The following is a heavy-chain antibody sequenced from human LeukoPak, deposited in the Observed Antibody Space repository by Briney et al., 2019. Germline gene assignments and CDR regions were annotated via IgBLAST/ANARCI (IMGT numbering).Heavy chain of an antibody. CDR2: IYYTGST. D-gene: IGHD3-10*01. J-gene: IGHJ4*02. Sequence: SKTLSLTCTVSGDSVSNGNYYWGWLRQPPGKALEWIGYIYYTGSTYYNPSLEGRVTISVDTSRNQFSVKLSSVTAADTAVYYCARSQNYYGSGDYWSQGTLVTVSS. CDR1: GDSVSNGNYY. V-gene: IGHV4-61*01. CDR3: ARSQNYYGSGDY.